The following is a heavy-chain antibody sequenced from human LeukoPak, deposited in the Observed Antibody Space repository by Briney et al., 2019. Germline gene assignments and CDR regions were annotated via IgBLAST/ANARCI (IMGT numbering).Heavy chain of an antibody. J-gene: IGHJ6*02. Sequence: SETLPLTCTVSGGSISSYYWSWIRQPPGKGLEWIGYIYYSGSTNYNPSLKSRVTISVDTSKNQFSLKLSSVTAADTAVYYCARDTLGTYGMDVWGQGTTVTVSS. CDR3: ARDTLGTYGMDV. CDR2: IYYSGST. CDR1: GGSISSYY. D-gene: IGHD1-26*01. V-gene: IGHV4-59*01.